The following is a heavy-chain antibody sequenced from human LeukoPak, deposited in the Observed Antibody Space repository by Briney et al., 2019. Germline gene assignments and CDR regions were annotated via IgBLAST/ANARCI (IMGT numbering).Heavy chain of an antibody. D-gene: IGHD4-17*01. Sequence: KPSETLSLTCTVSGGSISGSNYYWGWIRQPPGKGLEWIGSIYYSGSTYYNPSLKSRVTISVDTSKNQFSLKLSSVTAADTAVYYCARSWLHDYGDYLNWFDPWGQGTLVTVSS. V-gene: IGHV4-39*01. CDR1: GGSISGSNYY. CDR2: IYYSGST. CDR3: ARSWLHDYGDYLNWFDP. J-gene: IGHJ5*02.